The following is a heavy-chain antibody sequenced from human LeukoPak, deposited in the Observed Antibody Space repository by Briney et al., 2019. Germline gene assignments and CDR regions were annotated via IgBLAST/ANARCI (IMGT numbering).Heavy chain of an antibody. V-gene: IGHV4-59*01. D-gene: IGHD5-18*01. CDR3: ARDSYNYGSGSLDY. J-gene: IGHJ4*02. Sequence: PSETLSLTCIVSRGSISKYYWSWIRQPPGKGLEWIGYISYSGSTKYNPSFKSRVTMSVDTSKNRFSLKLTSVTAADTAVYYCARDSYNYGSGSLDYWGQGTLVIVSS. CDR1: RGSISKYY. CDR2: ISYSGST.